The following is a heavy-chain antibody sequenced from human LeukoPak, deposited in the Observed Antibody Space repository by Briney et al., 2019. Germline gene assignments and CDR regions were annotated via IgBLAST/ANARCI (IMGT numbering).Heavy chain of an antibody. CDR2: INGVGTET. CDR3: ARDYYGSGVFWIDP. V-gene: IGHV3-74*01. D-gene: IGHD3-10*01. CDR1: GFTFSAYY. Sequence: GGSLRLSCAASGFTFSAYYMFWVRQVPGKGLMWVSHINGVGTETTYADTVKGRFTISRDNAKNSLYLQMNSLRAEDTAVYYCARDYYGSGVFWIDPWGQGTLVTVSS. J-gene: IGHJ5*02.